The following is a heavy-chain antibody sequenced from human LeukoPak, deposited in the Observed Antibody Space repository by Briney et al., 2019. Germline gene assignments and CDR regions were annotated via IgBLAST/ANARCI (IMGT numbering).Heavy chain of an antibody. CDR1: GFTFSAYS. CDR3: ARGLEQWLLLNFDY. Sequence: GGSLRLSCAASGFTFSAYSMNWVRQAPGKVLEWVSSISSSSSYIYYADSVKGRFIISRDHAKKSLYLQMNSLRAEDTAVYYCARGLEQWLLLNFDYWGQGTLVTVSS. CDR2: ISSSSSYI. J-gene: IGHJ4*02. D-gene: IGHD6-19*01. V-gene: IGHV3-21*01.